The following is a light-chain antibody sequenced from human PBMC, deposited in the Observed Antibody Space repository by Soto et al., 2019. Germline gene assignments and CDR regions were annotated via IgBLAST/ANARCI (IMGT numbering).Light chain of an antibody. CDR2: LNSDGSH. V-gene: IGLV4-69*01. J-gene: IGLJ2*01. CDR3: QTWRTGIYVV. Sequence: QLVLTQSPSASASLGASVKLTCTLSSGHSSYAIAWHQQQPEKGPRYLMKLNSDGSHSKGDGITDRLAGSSAGTERYIPITGLQSEDEAEYYSQTWRTGIYVVFGGGTKLTVL. CDR1: SGHSSYA.